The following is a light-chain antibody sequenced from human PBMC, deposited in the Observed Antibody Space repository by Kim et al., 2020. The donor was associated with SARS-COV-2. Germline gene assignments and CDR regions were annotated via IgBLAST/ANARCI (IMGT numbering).Light chain of an antibody. J-gene: IGLJ3*02. Sequence: PVKLTCTLSSGHTSYIIAWHQQQPGKAHRYLMKLEGSGSYNKGSGVPDRFSGSSSGADRYLTISNLQSEDEADYYCETWDSYTRVFGGGTQLTVL. CDR3: ETWDSYTRV. V-gene: IGLV4-60*03. CDR2: LEGSGSY. CDR1: SGHTSYI.